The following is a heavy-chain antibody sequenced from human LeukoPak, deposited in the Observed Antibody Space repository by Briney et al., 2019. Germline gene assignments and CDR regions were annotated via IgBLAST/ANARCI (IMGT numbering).Heavy chain of an antibody. D-gene: IGHD3-10*01. V-gene: IGHV4-59*08. CDR2: IYYSGST. Sequence: SETLSLTCTVSGGSISSYYWSWIRQPPGKGLEWIGYIYYSGSTYYNPPLKSRVTISVDTSKNQFSLKLSSVTAADTAVYYCASPMAQAYDAFDIWGQGTMVTVSS. CDR3: ASPMAQAYDAFDI. J-gene: IGHJ3*02. CDR1: GGSISSYY.